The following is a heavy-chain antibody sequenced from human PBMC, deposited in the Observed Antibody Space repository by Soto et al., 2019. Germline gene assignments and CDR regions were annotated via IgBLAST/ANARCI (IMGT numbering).Heavy chain of an antibody. V-gene: IGHV3-30*18. D-gene: IGHD6-13*01. CDR1: GFTFSTYG. J-gene: IGHJ4*02. CDR3: AKEYGSTWIDH. Sequence: PGGSLRLSCAASGFTFSTYGMHWVRQAPGKGLEWVAAMSYDGTKQYYVDSVKGRFTISRDNSRNTLFLQLNSLRDGDTAVYYCAKEYGSTWIDHWGQGTPVTVSS. CDR2: MSYDGTKQ.